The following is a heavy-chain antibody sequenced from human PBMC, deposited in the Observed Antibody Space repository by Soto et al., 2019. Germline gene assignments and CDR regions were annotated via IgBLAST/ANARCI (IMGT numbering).Heavy chain of an antibody. V-gene: IGHV3-30-3*01. CDR3: ASFSSYYDRSGYTPFDY. D-gene: IGHD3-22*01. J-gene: IGHJ4*02. CDR1: GFTFSNYA. Sequence: QVQLVESGGGVVQPGRSLRLSCAASGFTFSNYAMHWVRQAPGKGLEWVALISSDGSNRYYADSVKGRFTISRDNSRNTLFLQMNSPTAEDTAVYYCASFSSYYDRSGYTPFDYWGQGTLVTVSS. CDR2: ISSDGSNR.